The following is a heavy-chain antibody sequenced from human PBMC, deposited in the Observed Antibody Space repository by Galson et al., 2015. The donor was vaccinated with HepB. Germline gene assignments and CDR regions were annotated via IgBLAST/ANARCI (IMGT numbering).Heavy chain of an antibody. Sequence: SETLSLTCTVSGGSISSSSYYWGWIRQPPGKGLEWIGSIYYSGSTYYNPSLKSRVTISVDTSKNQFSLKLSSVTAADTAVYYCARPYCSSTSCYWSGPFSWFDPWGQGTLVTVSS. CDR3: ARPYCSSTSCYWSGPFSWFDP. CDR1: GGSISSSSYY. CDR2: IYYSGST. D-gene: IGHD2-2*01. V-gene: IGHV4-39*01. J-gene: IGHJ5*02.